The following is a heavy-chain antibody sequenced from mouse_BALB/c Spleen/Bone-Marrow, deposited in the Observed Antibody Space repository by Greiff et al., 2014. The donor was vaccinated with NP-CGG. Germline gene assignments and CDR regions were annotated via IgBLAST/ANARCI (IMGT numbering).Heavy chain of an antibody. CDR1: GFTFRDYY. CDR3: AREVSMDY. V-gene: IGHV5-4*02. Sequence: EVNLVESGGGLVKPGGSLKLSCAASGFTFRDYYMYWVRQTPEKRLEWVATISDGGSYTYYPDSVKGRFTISRDNAKNNLFLQLSSLKSEDTAMYYCAREVSMDYWGQGTSVTVSS. J-gene: IGHJ4*01. CDR2: ISDGGSYT.